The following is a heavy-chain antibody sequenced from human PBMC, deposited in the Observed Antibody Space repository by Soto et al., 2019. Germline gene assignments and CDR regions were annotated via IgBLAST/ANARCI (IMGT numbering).Heavy chain of an antibody. D-gene: IGHD5-18*01. CDR3: ASHSYGTAIYYYGMDV. Sequence: QVQLVQSGAEVKKPGSSVKVSCKASGGTFSSYTITWVRQAPGQGLEWMGGIIPIFGTADYAQKFQGRVTIIADESTSTAYMELNSLRSEDTAVYYCASHSYGTAIYYYGMDVWGQGTTVTVSS. CDR2: IIPIFGTA. V-gene: IGHV1-69*12. CDR1: GGTFSSYT. J-gene: IGHJ6*02.